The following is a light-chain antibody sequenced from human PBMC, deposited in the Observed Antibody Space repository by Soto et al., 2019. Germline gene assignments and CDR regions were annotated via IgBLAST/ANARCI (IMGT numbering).Light chain of an antibody. CDR3: QQGYSNPWT. CDR1: QSISTY. V-gene: IGKV1-39*01. Sequence: DMQMNHAPFTLAASLGEKVTITFRASQSISTYLAWYQQKPGKAPKLLIFAASNLQSGVPSRFSGSGSGTNFTLSLNSLQPEDFATYYCQQGYSNPWTFGQGTKVDIK. J-gene: IGKJ1*01. CDR2: AAS.